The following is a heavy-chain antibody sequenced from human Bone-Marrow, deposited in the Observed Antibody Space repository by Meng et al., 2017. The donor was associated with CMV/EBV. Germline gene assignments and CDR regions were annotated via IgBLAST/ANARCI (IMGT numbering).Heavy chain of an antibody. V-gene: IGHV2-70*20. Sequence: SGPTLVKPTQTLTLTCTFSGFSLSTSGMCVSWVRQPPGKALEWLALIDWDDDKYYSTSLKTRLTISKDTSKNQVVLTMTNMDPVDTATYYCARGPCITGTTGAETPEYYYGMDVWGQGTTVTVSS. CDR3: ARGPCITGTTGAETPEYYYGMDV. J-gene: IGHJ6*02. CDR1: GFSLSTSGMC. D-gene: IGHD1-7*01. CDR2: IDWDDDK.